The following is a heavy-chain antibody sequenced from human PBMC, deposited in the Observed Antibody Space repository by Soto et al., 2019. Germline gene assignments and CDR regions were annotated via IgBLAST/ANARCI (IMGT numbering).Heavy chain of an antibody. J-gene: IGHJ4*02. V-gene: IGHV1-18*01. Sequence: QVHLVQSGAEVKKPGASVKVSCKCSGYTFTSYGITWVRQAPGQGLEWMGWISAHNGNTDYAQKLQGRVTVTRDTSRSTAYRELRSWRSDDTAVYYWGRGRYGDYWGKGARVTVSS. CDR3: GRGRYGDY. CDR2: ISAHNGNT. CDR1: GYTFTSYG. D-gene: IGHD1-26*01.